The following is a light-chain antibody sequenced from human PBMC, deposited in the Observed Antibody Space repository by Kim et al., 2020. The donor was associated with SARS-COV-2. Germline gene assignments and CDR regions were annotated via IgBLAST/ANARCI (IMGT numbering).Light chain of an antibody. J-gene: IGKJ1*01. V-gene: IGKV3-15*01. CDR2: DAS. CDR1: HSVSGN. Sequence: EIMMKQSPATLSVSPGERATLSCRASHSVSGNLAWYQQKPGQAPRLLIYDASTEATDIPARFSGSGSGTEFTLTISSLQSEDFAVYYCQQYNNCPLTFGQGTKVDIK. CDR3: QQYNNCPLT.